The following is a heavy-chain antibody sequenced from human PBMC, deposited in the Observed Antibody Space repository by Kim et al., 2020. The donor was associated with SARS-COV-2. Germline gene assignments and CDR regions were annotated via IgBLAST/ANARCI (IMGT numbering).Heavy chain of an antibody. D-gene: IGHD3-3*01. CDR3: ARLCYDFWSGSEYFQH. J-gene: IGHJ1*01. V-gene: IGHV5-51*01. Sequence: SLQGQVTISADKSISTAYLQWSSLKASDTAMYYCARLCYDFWSGSEYFQHWGQGTLVTVSS.